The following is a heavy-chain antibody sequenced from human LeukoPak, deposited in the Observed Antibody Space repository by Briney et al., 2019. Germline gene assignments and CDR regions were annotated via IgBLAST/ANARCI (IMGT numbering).Heavy chain of an antibody. D-gene: IGHD6-13*01. Sequence: SVKVSCKASGGTFSSYAISWVRQAPGQGLEWMGRIIPIFGTANYAQKFQGRVTITTDESTSPAYMELSSLRSEDTAVYYCARDWVSAAGTYLEYYFDYWGQGTLVTVSS. CDR3: ARDWVSAAGTYLEYYFDY. CDR2: IIPIFGTA. CDR1: GGTFSSYA. J-gene: IGHJ4*02. V-gene: IGHV1-69*05.